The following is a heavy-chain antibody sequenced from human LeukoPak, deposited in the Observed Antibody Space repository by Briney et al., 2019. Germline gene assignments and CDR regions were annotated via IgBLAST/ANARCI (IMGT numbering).Heavy chain of an antibody. CDR3: AKHQQIYGDSLMDV. V-gene: IGHV3-23*01. CDR1: GFTFSSYA. D-gene: IGHD4-17*01. J-gene: IGHJ6*02. CDR2: ISGSGGRT. Sequence: GGSLRLSCAASGFTFSSYAMSWVRQAPGMGLEWVSTISGSGGRTYFTDSVKGRFTISRDNSKNTLYLQMNSLGAEDTAVYYCAKHQQIYGDSLMDVWGQGTTVTVSS.